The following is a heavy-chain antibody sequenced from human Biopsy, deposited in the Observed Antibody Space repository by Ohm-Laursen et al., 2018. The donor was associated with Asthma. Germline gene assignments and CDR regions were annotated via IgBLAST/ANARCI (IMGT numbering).Heavy chain of an antibody. CDR3: ARESSVAGSSDSDY. CDR2: ISYDGSNK. CDR1: GFSFNSYG. Sequence: SLRLSCAASGFSFNSYGMHWVRQAPGKGLEWVAVISYDGSNKYYADSVKGRFTISRDNSKNTLYLQMNSLRAEDTAVYYCARESSVAGSSDSDYWGQGTLVTVSS. D-gene: IGHD6-19*01. J-gene: IGHJ4*02. V-gene: IGHV3-30*03.